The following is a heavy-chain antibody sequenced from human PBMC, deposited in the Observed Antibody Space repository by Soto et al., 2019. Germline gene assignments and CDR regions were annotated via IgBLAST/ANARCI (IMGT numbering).Heavy chain of an antibody. CDR3: ARGRSWRCTNGVCYTWGAY. CDR2: MNPNSGNT. D-gene: IGHD2-8*01. CDR1: GYTFTSYD. J-gene: IGHJ4*02. V-gene: IGHV1-8*01. Sequence: ASVKVSCKAFGYTFTSYDINWVRQATGQGLEWMGWMNPNSGNTGYAQKFQGRVTMTRNTSLSTAYMGLSSLSFEDTAVYYCARGRSWRCTNGVCYTWGAYWGQGTLVTVSS.